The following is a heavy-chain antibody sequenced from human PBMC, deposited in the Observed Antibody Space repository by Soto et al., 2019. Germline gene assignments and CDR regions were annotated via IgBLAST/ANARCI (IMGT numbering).Heavy chain of an antibody. CDR1: GFTFSDYA. CDR2: IRSNAINT. D-gene: IGHD3-10*01. CDR3: VKLTNTYYDF. J-gene: IGHJ4*02. V-gene: IGHV3-64D*06. Sequence: EVQLVESGGGLVQPGGSLRLSSSAYGFTFSDYAIHWVRQAPGKGLEYVSAIRSNAINTDYADSVKGRFTISRDNSKNTVSLQMSSLRAEDTAVYYCVKLTNTYYDFWGQGTLVTVSS.